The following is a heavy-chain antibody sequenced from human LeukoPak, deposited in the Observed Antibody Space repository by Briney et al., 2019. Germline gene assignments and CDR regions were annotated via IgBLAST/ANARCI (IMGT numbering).Heavy chain of an antibody. J-gene: IGHJ4*02. CDR1: GFAFSSYA. D-gene: IGHD3-3*01. Sequence: GGSLRLSCAASGFAFSSYAMSWVRQAPGKGLEWVSAISGSGGSTYYADSVKGRFTISRDNSKNTLYLQMSSLRAEDTAVYYCVKDTYYDSWSFDYWGPGTLVTVSS. V-gene: IGHV3-23*01. CDR3: VKDTYYDSWSFDY. CDR2: ISGSGGST.